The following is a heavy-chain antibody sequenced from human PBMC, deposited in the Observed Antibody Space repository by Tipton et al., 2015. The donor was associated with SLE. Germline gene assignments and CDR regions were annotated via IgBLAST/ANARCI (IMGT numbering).Heavy chain of an antibody. V-gene: IGHV1-8*01. J-gene: IGHJ4*02. Sequence: QVQLVQSGAEVKKPGASVKVSCKASGYTFTKFYIHWVRQAPGQGLEWMGWMNPNSGKTGYAQKFQGRVTMTWNSSIGTAYMELSSLRSEDTALYYCARDSPMVQGVADYWGQGTLVTVSS. D-gene: IGHD3-10*01. CDR3: ARDSPMVQGVADY. CDR1: GYTFTKFY. CDR2: MNPNSGKT.